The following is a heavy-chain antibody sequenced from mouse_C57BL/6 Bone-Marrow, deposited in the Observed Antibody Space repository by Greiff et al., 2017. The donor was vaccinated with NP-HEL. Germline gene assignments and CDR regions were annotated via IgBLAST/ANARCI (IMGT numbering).Heavy chain of an antibody. CDR1: GYTFTSYW. CDR2: IDPSDSYT. CDR3: AGYGSSYGYFDV. J-gene: IGHJ1*03. D-gene: IGHD1-1*01. Sequence: QVQLKQPGAELVKPGASVKLSCKASGYTFTSYWMQWVNQRPGQGLEWIGEIDPSDSYTNYNQKFKGKATLTVDTSSSTAYMQLSSLTSEDSAVYYCAGYGSSYGYFDVWGTGTTVTVSS. V-gene: IGHV1-50*01.